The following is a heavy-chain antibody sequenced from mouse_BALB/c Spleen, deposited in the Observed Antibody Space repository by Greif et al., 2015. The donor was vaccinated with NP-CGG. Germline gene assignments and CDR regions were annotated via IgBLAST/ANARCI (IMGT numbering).Heavy chain of an antibody. CDR1: GYSFIGYS. D-gene: IGHD1-1*01. CDR2: IIPYNGAT. Sequence: EVQLQQSGPELVTPGASVRISCKASGYSFIGYSMHWVRQSHIKSLEWIGRIIPYNGATTYNQNFKDKASLTVDESSSTAYMELHSLTTEDSAVYYCARYYYGSSYIDYWGQGTTLTVSS. V-gene: IGHV1-20*01. J-gene: IGHJ2*01. CDR3: ARYYYGSSYIDY.